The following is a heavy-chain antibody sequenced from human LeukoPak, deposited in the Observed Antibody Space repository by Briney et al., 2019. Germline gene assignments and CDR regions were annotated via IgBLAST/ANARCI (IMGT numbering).Heavy chain of an antibody. V-gene: IGHV1-18*01. Sequence: GASVNVSCKASGYTFTSYGISWVRQAPGQGREWMGWISAYNGNTNYAQKLQGRVTMTTDTSTSTAYMELRSLRSDDTAVYYCARDRWELPFDYWGQGTLVTVSS. CDR2: ISAYNGNT. CDR3: ARDRWELPFDY. D-gene: IGHD1-26*01. J-gene: IGHJ4*02. CDR1: GYTFTSYG.